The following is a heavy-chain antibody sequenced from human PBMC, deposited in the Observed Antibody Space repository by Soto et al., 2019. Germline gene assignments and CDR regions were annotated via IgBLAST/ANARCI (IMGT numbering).Heavy chain of an antibody. J-gene: IGHJ4*02. CDR1: GLAFSNYA. D-gene: IGHD2-8*01. Sequence: GGSLRLSCAASGLAFSNYAFHWVRQAPGKGLEWVAVISYDGSNKYYADSMRGRFTISRDNSRNTLYLQMNTLRPEDTAIYYCVKEDVSNYSFDYWGRGTLVTVSS. CDR3: VKEDVSNYSFDY. V-gene: IGHV3-30-3*01. CDR2: ISYDGSNK.